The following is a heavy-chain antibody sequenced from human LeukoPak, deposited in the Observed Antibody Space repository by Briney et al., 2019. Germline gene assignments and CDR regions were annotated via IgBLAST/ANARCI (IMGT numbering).Heavy chain of an antibody. CDR2: ISSSGSTI. J-gene: IGHJ6*03. CDR3: ASNPRDYYYVDV. V-gene: IGHV3-48*03. CDR1: GFTFSSYE. Sequence: GGSLRLSCAASGFTFSSYEMNWVRQAPGKGLEWVSYISSSGSTIYYADSVKGRFTISRDNAKNSLYLQMNSLRAEDTAVYYCASNPRDYYYVDVWGKGTTVTVSS.